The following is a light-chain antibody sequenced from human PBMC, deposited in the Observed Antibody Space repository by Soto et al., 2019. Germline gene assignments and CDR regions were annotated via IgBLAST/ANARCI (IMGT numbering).Light chain of an antibody. Sequence: DIQLTQSPSFLSASVGDRVTITCRASQGISSYLAWYQQKSGKAPKLLIYVASILQSGVPSRFSGSGSGTEFTLTISSLQPEDFATYYCQQFSAYPLTFGGGNKVEIK. CDR2: VAS. V-gene: IGKV1-9*01. CDR3: QQFSAYPLT. J-gene: IGKJ4*01. CDR1: QGISSY.